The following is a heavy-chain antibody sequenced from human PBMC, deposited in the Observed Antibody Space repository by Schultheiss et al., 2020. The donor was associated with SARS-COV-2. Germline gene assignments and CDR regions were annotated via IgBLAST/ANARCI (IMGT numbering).Heavy chain of an antibody. J-gene: IGHJ4*02. CDR1: GFTFDDYA. Sequence: SCAASGFTFDDYAMHWVRQAPGKGLEWVSAISGSGGSTYYVDSVKGRFTISRDSDKNTLYLQINSLRADDTAVYYCARLGSGWYLSDYWGQGTLVTVSS. D-gene: IGHD6-19*01. V-gene: IGHV3-23*01. CDR2: ISGSGGST. CDR3: ARLGSGWYLSDY.